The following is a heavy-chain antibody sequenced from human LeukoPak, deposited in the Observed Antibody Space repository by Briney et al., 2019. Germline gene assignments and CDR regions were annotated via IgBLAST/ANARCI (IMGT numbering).Heavy chain of an antibody. CDR3: ATSTRYCSGGSCYSDY. J-gene: IGHJ4*02. V-gene: IGHV3-21*01. Sequence: PGGSLRLSCAASGFTFSSYSMNWVRQAPGKGLEWVSSISSSSSYIYYADSVKGRFTISRDNAKNSLYLQMNSLRAEDTAVYYCATSTRYCSGGSCYSDYWGQGTLVTVSS. CDR1: GFTFSSYS. D-gene: IGHD2-15*01. CDR2: ISSSSSYI.